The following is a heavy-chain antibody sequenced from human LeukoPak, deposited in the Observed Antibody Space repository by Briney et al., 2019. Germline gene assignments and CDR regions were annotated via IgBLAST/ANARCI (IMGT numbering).Heavy chain of an antibody. D-gene: IGHD1-26*01. V-gene: IGHV1-2*02. J-gene: IGHJ4*02. CDR2: INPDSGGT. CDR1: GGTFSSYA. Sequence: ASVKVSCKASGGTFSSYAISWVRQAPGQGLEWMGWINPDSGGTAYAQKFQGRVTMTRDTSISTAYMELSRLRSDDTAVYYCARARWDRARYFDYWGQGTLLTVSS. CDR3: ARARWDRARYFDY.